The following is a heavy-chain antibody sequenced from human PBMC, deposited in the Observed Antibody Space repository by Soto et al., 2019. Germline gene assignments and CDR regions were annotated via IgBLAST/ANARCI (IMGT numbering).Heavy chain of an antibody. D-gene: IGHD2-2*01. CDR2: IIPISGTA. J-gene: IGHJ6*02. CDR3: ARSQGSSTSLEIYYYYYYGMDV. Sequence: QVQLVQSGAEVKKPGSSVKVSCKASGGTFSSYAISWVRQAPGQGLEWMGGIIPISGTANYAQKFQGRVTMTADASTSTAYMELSSLSSEDTAVYYCARSQGSSTSLEIYYYYYYGMDVWGQGTTVTVSS. V-gene: IGHV1-69*01. CDR1: GGTFSSYA.